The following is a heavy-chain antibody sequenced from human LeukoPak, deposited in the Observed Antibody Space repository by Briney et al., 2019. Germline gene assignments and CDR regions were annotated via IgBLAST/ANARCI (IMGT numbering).Heavy chain of an antibody. D-gene: IGHD2-15*01. CDR3: AKTPGCSGGSCPPFYSDY. CDR1: GFTFSSYA. Sequence: GASLRLSCAASGFTFSSYAMSWVRQAPGKGLEWVSAISGSGGSTYYADSVKGRFTISRDNSKNTLYLQMNSLRAEDTAVYYCAKTPGCSGGSCPPFYSDYWGQGTLVTVSS. CDR2: ISGSGGST. J-gene: IGHJ4*02. V-gene: IGHV3-23*01.